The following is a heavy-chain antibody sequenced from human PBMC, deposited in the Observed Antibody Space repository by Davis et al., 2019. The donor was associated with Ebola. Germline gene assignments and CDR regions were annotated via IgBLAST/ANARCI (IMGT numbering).Heavy chain of an antibody. D-gene: IGHD3-22*01. J-gene: IGHJ4*02. Sequence: GESLKISCAASGFTFSSYWMHWVRQAPGKGLVWVSRINSDGSSTSYADSVKGRFTISRDNAKNTLYLQMNSLRAEDTAVYYCARGGGITMIVDWGQGTLVTVSS. CDR3: ARGGGITMIVD. CDR1: GFTFSSYW. CDR2: INSDGSST. V-gene: IGHV3-74*01.